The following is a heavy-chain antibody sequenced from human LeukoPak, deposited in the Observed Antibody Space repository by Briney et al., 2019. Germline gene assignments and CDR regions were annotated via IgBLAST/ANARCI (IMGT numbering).Heavy chain of an antibody. CDR1: GFTFSSYS. V-gene: IGHV3-23*01. CDR3: AKDLRRYFDWISHFDD. Sequence: GGSLRLSCAASGFTFSSYSMSWVRQAPGKGLEWVSAISGSGGSTYYADSVKGRFTISRDNSKNTLYLQMNSLRAEDTAVYYCAKDLRRYFDWISHFDDGGERSLITVSS. D-gene: IGHD3-9*01. J-gene: IGHJ4*02. CDR2: ISGSGGST.